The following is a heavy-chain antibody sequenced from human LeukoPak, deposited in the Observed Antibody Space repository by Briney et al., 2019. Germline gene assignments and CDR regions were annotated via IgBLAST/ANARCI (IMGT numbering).Heavy chain of an antibody. V-gene: IGHV3-49*04. CDR1: GFTFGDYA. CDR2: VRSKAYGGTT. J-gene: IGHJ4*02. D-gene: IGHD5-18*01. CDR3: TRDRGYSYGYGDY. Sequence: PGGSLRLSCTASGFTFGDYAMAWVRQAPGKGLEWVGFVRSKAYGGTTEYAASVKGRFTISRDDSKTIAYLQMNSLKTEDTAVYYCTRDRGYSYGYGDYWGQGTLVTVSS.